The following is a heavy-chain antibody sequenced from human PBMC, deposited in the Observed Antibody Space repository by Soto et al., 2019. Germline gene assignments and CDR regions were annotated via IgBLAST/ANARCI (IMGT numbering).Heavy chain of an antibody. V-gene: IGHV3-33*01. Sequence: PGGSLRLSGAASGFTHSTYAMHWVRQVPGKGLEWVAVIWYDGSKKYYADSVKGRFTISRDNSNNTVYLQMNSLRAEDTAVYYSARGPVVVTATIRFDPWGQGTPVSVSS. J-gene: IGHJ5*02. CDR1: GFTHSTYA. D-gene: IGHD2-15*01. CDR3: ARGPVVVTATIRFDP. CDR2: IWYDGSKK.